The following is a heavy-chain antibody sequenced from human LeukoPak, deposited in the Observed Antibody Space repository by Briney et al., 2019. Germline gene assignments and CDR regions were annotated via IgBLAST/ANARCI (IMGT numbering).Heavy chain of an antibody. D-gene: IGHD6-19*01. CDR2: ISWNSGSI. Sequence: PGGSLRLSCAASGFTFDDYAMHWVRQAPGKGLEWVSGISWNSGSIGYADSVKGRFTISRDNAKNSLYLQMNSLRAEDTALYYCAKDLYSSGSPYFDYWGQGTLVTVSS. CDR3: AKDLYSSGSPYFDY. CDR1: GFTFDDYA. V-gene: IGHV3-9*01. J-gene: IGHJ4*02.